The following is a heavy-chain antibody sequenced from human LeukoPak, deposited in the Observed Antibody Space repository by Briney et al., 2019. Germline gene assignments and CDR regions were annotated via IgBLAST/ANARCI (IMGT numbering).Heavy chain of an antibody. CDR1: GYTFTSYD. CDR2: MNPNSGNT. V-gene: IGHV1-8*01. CDR3: ARGFTSGWYANWFDP. J-gene: IGHJ5*02. Sequence: ASVKVSCTASGYTFTSYDINWVRQAPGQGLEWMGWMNPNSGNTGYVEKFQGRVNMTRDASISTAYMELSSLRSEDTAVYYCARGFTSGWYANWFDPWGQGTLVTVSS. D-gene: IGHD6-19*01.